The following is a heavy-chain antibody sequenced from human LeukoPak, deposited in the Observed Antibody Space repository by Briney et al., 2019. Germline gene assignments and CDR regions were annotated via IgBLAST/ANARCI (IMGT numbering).Heavy chain of an antibody. CDR3: AKSFGPVIAAAGTGAD. D-gene: IGHD6-13*01. J-gene: IGHJ4*02. Sequence: GGSLRLSCAASEFSFDSYAMSWVRQAPGKGLEWVSLISGSGGSTYYADSVKGRFTISRDNSKNTLYLQMNSLRAEDTAVYYCAKSFGPVIAAAGTGADWGQGTLVTVSS. V-gene: IGHV3-23*01. CDR1: EFSFDSYA. CDR2: ISGSGGST.